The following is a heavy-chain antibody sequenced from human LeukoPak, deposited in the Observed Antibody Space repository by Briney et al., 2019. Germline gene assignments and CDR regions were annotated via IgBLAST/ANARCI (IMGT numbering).Heavy chain of an antibody. CDR1: GGSFSGYY. V-gene: IGHV4-34*01. CDR2: INHSGST. D-gene: IGHD3-10*01. CDR3: AREREGLYYYGSYRLIAY. Sequence: SETLSLTCAVYGGSFSGYYGSWIRQPPGKGLEWIGEINHSGSTNYNPSLKSRVTISVDTSKNQFSLKLSSVTAADTAVYYCAREREGLYYYGSYRLIAYWGQGTLVTISS. J-gene: IGHJ4*02.